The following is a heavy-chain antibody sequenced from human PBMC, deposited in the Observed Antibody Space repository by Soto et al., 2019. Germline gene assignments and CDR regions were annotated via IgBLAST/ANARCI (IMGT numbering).Heavy chain of an antibody. V-gene: IGHV3-53*01. D-gene: IGHD3-16*01. CDR2: IYSGGYT. J-gene: IGHJ4*02. CDR1: GFTVSNHY. Sequence: EVQLVESGGGLIQPGGSLRLSCAVSGFTVSNHYMSWVRQAPGKGLEGVSVIYSGGYTAYGDSVKGRFTISRDNSKNTLYLQMKTQSPDATPVYHCATPPGEGGYWGQGTLVTVSS. CDR3: ATPPGEGGY.